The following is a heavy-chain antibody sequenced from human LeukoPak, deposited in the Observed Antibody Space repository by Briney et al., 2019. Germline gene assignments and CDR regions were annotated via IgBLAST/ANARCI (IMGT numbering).Heavy chain of an antibody. V-gene: IGHV1-8*01. CDR2: MNPNSGNT. Sequence: ASVKVSCKASGYTFTSYDINWVRQAPGQGLEWMGWMNPNSGNTGYAQKFQGRVTMTRNTSISTAYMELSSLRSEDTAVYYCARGLGYCSSTSCLNNWFDPWGQGTLVTVSS. D-gene: IGHD2-2*03. J-gene: IGHJ5*02. CDR3: ARGLGYCSSTSCLNNWFDP. CDR1: GYTFTSYD.